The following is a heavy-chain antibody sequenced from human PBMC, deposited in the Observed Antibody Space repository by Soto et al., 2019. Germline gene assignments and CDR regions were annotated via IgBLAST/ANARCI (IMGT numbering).Heavy chain of an antibody. Sequence: QVQLQESGPGLVKPSGTLSLTCAVSGDSISSRNWWTWVRQPPGKGLEWIGEIYHSGSTNYSPTLKSRVTISVDISKNQFSLTLTSVTAADTAVYYCARGGNVAAAGTIYLDSWGQGTLVTVSS. CDR2: IYHSGST. V-gene: IGHV4-4*02. D-gene: IGHD6-13*01. CDR3: ARGGNVAAAGTIYLDS. J-gene: IGHJ4*02. CDR1: GDSISSRNW.